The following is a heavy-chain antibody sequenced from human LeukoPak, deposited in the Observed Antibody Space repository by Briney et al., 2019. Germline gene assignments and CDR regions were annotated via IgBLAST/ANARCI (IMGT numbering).Heavy chain of an antibody. J-gene: IGHJ4*02. CDR2: INHSGST. CDR1: GGSFSGYY. Sequence: SETLSLTCAVYGGSFSGYYWSWIRQPPGKGLEWIGEINHSGSTNYNPSLKSRVTISVDTSKNQFSLKLSSVTAADTAVYYCARRGRGLKYSGYVGYWGQGTLVTVSS. CDR3: ARRGRGLKYSGYVGY. D-gene: IGHD5-12*01. V-gene: IGHV4-34*01.